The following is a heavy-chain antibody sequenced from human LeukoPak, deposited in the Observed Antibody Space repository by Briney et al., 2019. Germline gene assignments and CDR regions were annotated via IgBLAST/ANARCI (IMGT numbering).Heavy chain of an antibody. J-gene: IGHJ5*02. CDR1: GGTFSSYA. D-gene: IGHD2-2*01. CDR3: ARRGTHYCISTDCNPNWYDP. CDR2: IIPIFGTA. Sequence: SVKVSCKASGGTFSSYAISWVRQAPGQGLEWMGGIIPIFGTANYAQKFQGRVTITTDESTSTAYMELSSLRSEDTAVYYCARRGTHYCISTDCNPNWYDPWGQGTLVTVSS. V-gene: IGHV1-69*05.